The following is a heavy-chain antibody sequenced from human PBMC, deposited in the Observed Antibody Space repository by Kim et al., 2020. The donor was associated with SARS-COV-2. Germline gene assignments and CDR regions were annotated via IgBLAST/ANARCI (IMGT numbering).Heavy chain of an antibody. Sequence: YADSVRCRCTISRDNPRSTLYLQMSSLRPEDTAFYYCGKALAKYAPFDSWGQGTLVTVSS. CDR3: GKALAKYAPFDS. J-gene: IGHJ4*02. V-gene: IGHV3-23*01. D-gene: IGHD2-2*01.